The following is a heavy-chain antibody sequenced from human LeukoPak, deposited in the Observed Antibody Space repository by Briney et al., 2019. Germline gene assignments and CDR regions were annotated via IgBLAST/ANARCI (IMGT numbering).Heavy chain of an antibody. CDR1: GGSISSYY. CDR2: IYYSGST. CDR3: ARGVVATIDGYYYYMDV. Sequence: PSETLSLTCTVSGGSISSYYWSWIRQPPGKGLEWIGYIYYSGSTNYNPSLKSRVTISVDTSKNQFSLKLSSVTAADTAVYYCARGVVATIDGYYYYMDVWGKGTTVTVSS. V-gene: IGHV4-59*01. D-gene: IGHD5-12*01. J-gene: IGHJ6*03.